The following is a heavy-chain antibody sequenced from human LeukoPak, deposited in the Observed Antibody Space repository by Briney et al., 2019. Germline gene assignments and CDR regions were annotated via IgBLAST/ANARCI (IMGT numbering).Heavy chain of an antibody. CDR3: ARAPGYCSSTSCYQFYYGMDV. CDR2: IYTSGST. J-gene: IGHJ6*02. Sequence: SETLSLTCTVSGGSISSYYWSWIRQPAGKGLEWIGRIYTSGSTNYNPSLKSRVTMSVDTSNNQFSLKLSSVTAADTAVYYCARAPGYCSSTSCYQFYYGMDVWGQGTTVTVSS. CDR1: GGSISSYY. V-gene: IGHV4-4*07. D-gene: IGHD2-2*01.